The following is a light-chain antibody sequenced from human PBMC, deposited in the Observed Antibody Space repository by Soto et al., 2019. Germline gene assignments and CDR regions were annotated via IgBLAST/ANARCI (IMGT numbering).Light chain of an antibody. Sequence: EIVLTQSPATLSLSPGERATLSCRASQSVSSSYLAWYQQKPGQAPRLLIYGASSRTTGIPDRFSGSGSGTDFTLTISRLEPEDFAVYYCPQHGSSRWTFGQGTKVEIK. CDR2: GAS. CDR3: PQHGSSRWT. CDR1: QSVSSSY. V-gene: IGKV3-20*01. J-gene: IGKJ1*01.